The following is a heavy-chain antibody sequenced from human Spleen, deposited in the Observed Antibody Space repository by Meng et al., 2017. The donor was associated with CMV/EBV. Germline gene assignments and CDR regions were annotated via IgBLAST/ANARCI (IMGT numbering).Heavy chain of an antibody. CDR1: EDAVAIHT. Sequence: QVQLVQSGAEVKKPGSSVKVSCKAAEDAVAIHTINWVRQAPGQGLEWLGGLIPILGLATYSQKFQGRVTITADKTTSTAYMELSSLRSEDRAVYYCARLAECSGGNCYFDYWGQGTLVTVSS. CDR3: ARLAECSGGNCYFDY. D-gene: IGHD2-15*01. J-gene: IGHJ4*02. V-gene: IGHV1-69*10. CDR2: LIPILGLA.